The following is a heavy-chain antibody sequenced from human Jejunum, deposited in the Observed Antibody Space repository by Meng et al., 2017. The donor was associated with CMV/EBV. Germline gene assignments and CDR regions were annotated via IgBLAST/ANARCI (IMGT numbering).Heavy chain of an antibody. CDR3: AKDKRNDYPRDAFDV. V-gene: IGHV3-23*01. D-gene: IGHD3-16*01. CDR2: NRGSTSSSA. Sequence: LSDYAMGRVRQGPGKRQGWVSTNRGSTSSSAFYTSSVTDRFTFSRKKSKNTLYLQMSNLRPEHTALYYCAKDKRNDYPRDAFDVWGQGTPVTVSS. J-gene: IGHJ3*01. CDR1: LSDYA.